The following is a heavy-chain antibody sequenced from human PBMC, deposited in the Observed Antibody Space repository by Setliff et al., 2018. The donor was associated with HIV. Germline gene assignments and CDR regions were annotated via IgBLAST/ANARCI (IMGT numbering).Heavy chain of an antibody. CDR2: INHNKSS. V-gene: IGHV4-34*01. CDR3: ARGVARQVVIDRWFDP. CDR1: GESLSDYY. Sequence: SETLSLTCAVYGESLSDYYWSWIRQPPGKGLEWIGEINHNKSSDYNPSLKSRVTMSVDTSKNQFSLKVKSVTAADTAIYYCARGVARQVVIDRWFDPWGQGTPVTVSS. D-gene: IGHD2-21*01. J-gene: IGHJ5*02.